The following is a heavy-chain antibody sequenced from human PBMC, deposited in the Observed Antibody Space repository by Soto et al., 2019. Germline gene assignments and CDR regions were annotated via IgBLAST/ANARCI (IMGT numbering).Heavy chain of an antibody. CDR1: GGSISSYY. Sequence: SETLSLTCTVSGGSISSYYWTWIRQPAGKGLEWIGRIYTSGSTNYNPSLKSRVTMSVDTSKRQFSLELSSVTAADTAIYYCASRYCSSTACYGYLEYWGQGTLVTVSS. CDR2: IYTSGST. V-gene: IGHV4-4*07. D-gene: IGHD2-2*01. CDR3: ASRYCSSTACYGYLEY. J-gene: IGHJ4*02.